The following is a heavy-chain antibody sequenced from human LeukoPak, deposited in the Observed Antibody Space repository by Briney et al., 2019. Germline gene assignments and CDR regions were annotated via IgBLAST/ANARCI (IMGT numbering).Heavy chain of an antibody. CDR3: AKGHDYAAY. J-gene: IGHJ4*02. D-gene: IGHD4-17*01. Sequence: GRSLRLSCAASGSTFRSYGMHWVRQAPGKGLEWVAVISYDGSNKYYADSVKGRFTISRDNSKNTLYLQMNSLRAEDTAVYYCAKGHDYAAYWGQGTLVTVSS. V-gene: IGHV3-30*18. CDR1: GSTFRSYG. CDR2: ISYDGSNK.